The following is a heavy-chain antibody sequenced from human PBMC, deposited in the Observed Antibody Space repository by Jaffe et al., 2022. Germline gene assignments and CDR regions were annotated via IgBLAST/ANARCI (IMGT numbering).Heavy chain of an antibody. CDR3: ARDRPYYCSGGSCYSWFDP. CDR2: TYYRSKWYN. D-gene: IGHD2-15*01. J-gene: IGHJ5*02. Sequence: QVQLQQSGPGLVKPSQTLSLTCAISGDSVSSNSAAWNWIRQSPSRGLEWLGRTYYRSKWYNDYAVSVKSRITINPDTSKNQFSLQLNSVTPEDTAVYYCARDRPYYCSGGSCYSWFDPWGQGTLVTVSS. V-gene: IGHV6-1*01. CDR1: GDSVSSNSAA.